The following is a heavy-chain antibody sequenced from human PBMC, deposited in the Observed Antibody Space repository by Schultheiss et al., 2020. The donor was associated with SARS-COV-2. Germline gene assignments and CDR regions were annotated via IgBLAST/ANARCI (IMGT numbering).Heavy chain of an antibody. CDR1: GFRFSDYW. J-gene: IGHJ4*02. CDR2: IVSDGSSS. Sequence: GGSLRLSCAASGFRFSDYWMHWVRQAPGKGPVWVSRIVSDGSSSSYADSVKGRFTMSRDNAKNTLFLQMNSLRAEDTAVYYCARDPRDYVWASNRQSCFDYWGQGTLVTVSS. D-gene: IGHD3-16*01. V-gene: IGHV3-74*01. CDR3: ARDPRDYVWASNRQSCFDY.